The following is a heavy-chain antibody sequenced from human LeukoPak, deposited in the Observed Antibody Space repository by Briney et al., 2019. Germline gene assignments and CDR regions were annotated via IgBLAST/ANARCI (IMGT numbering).Heavy chain of an antibody. CDR3: ARDLGTGNSGSLADY. CDR1: GYTFTSYG. J-gene: IGHJ4*02. V-gene: IGHV1-18*01. CDR2: ISAYNGNT. D-gene: IGHD3-10*01. Sequence: GASVKVSCKASGYTFTSYGISWVRQAPGQGLEWMGWISAYNGNTNYAQKLQGRVTMTTDTSTSTAYMELRSLRSADTDVYYCARDLGTGNSGSLADYWGQGTLVTVSS.